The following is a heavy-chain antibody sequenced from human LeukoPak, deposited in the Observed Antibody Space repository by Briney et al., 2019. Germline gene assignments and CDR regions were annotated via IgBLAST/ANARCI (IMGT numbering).Heavy chain of an antibody. J-gene: IGHJ4*02. CDR2: INHSGST. V-gene: IGHV4-34*01. CDR3: SRETLYDDDSSGYLF. Sequence: SETLSLTCAVYGGSFSGYYWSWIRQPPGKGLEWIGQINHSGSTNYHPSLRSRVTISVDTSKDQVSLKLSSVTAADTAVYYYSRETLYDDDSSGYLFWGQGTLVTVSS. D-gene: IGHD3-22*01. CDR1: GGSFSGYY.